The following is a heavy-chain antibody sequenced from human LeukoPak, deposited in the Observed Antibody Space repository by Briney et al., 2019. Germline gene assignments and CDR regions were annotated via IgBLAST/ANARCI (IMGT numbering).Heavy chain of an antibody. V-gene: IGHV3-48*03. J-gene: IGHJ4*02. CDR3: AKSQGYCSSTSCRPYSSSWPFNY. CDR1: GFTFSSYE. CDR2: IRGSGTTI. D-gene: IGHD2-2*01. Sequence: GGSLRLSCAGSGFTFSSYEMNWVRQAPGKGLEWVSYIRGSGTTISYADSVKGRFTISRDNAKNSLYLQMNSLRIEDTALYYCAKSQGYCSSTSCRPYSSSWPFNYWGQGTLVTVSS.